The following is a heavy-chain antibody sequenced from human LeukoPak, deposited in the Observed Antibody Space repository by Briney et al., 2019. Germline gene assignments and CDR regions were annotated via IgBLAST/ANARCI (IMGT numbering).Heavy chain of an antibody. CDR1: GFTFSTST. J-gene: IGHJ4*02. CDR2: ISSRSSYI. D-gene: IGHD4-23*01. Sequence: AGGSLRLSCAASGFTFSTSTMNWVRQAPGKGLEWVSPISSRSSYIYYADSLKGRFTISRDSAKNSLYLQMNSLRADDTAVYYCAREGSNKVLDYWGQGTLVTVSS. CDR3: AREGSNKVLDY. V-gene: IGHV3-21*06.